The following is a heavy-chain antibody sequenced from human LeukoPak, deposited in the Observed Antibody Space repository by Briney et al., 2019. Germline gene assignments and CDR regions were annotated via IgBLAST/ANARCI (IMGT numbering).Heavy chain of an antibody. J-gene: IGHJ5*02. CDR1: GFTFNIYA. Sequence: GGSLRLSCAASGFTFNIYALHWVRQAPGKGLEWVAVISYDGSGSFYTDSVEGRFTISRDNSKNTLFLQMNSLRTEDTAVYCCARDIVPGPGTYWAANRFDPWGQGTLVTVSS. CDR3: ARDIVPGPGTYWAANRFDP. V-gene: IGHV3-30*04. D-gene: IGHD3-10*01. CDR2: ISYDGSGS.